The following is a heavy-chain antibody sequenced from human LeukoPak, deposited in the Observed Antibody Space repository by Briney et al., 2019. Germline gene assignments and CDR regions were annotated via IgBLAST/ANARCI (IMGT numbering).Heavy chain of an antibody. Sequence: GGSLRLSCAASGLTVSSYMSWVRQAPGKGLEWVSVIYSGGSIYYADSVKGRFTISRDKSKNTLYLQMNSLRAEDTAVYYCVRSLVAASDYWGQGTLVTVSS. CDR3: VRSLVAASDY. V-gene: IGHV3-66*01. D-gene: IGHD1-26*01. CDR1: GLTVSSY. J-gene: IGHJ4*02. CDR2: IYSGGSI.